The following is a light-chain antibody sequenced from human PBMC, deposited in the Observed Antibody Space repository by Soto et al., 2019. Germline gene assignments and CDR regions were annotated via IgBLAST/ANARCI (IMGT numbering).Light chain of an antibody. CDR2: DAS. J-gene: IGKJ4*01. CDR3: QQSYSTPLT. V-gene: IGKV1-39*01. CDR1: QSISSY. Sequence: DIQMTQSPSSLSASVGDRVTITCRASQSISSYLNWYQQKPGKAPKLLISDASTLQSGVPSRFSGSASGTDFTLTISSLQPEDFATYYCQQSYSTPLTFGGGTKVEIK.